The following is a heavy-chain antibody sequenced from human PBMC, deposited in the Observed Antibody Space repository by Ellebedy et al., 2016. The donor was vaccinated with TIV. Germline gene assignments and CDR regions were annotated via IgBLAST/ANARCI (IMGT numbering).Heavy chain of an antibody. CDR3: ARRSRGPSYYFDY. D-gene: IGHD3-10*01. V-gene: IGHV3-48*03. J-gene: IGHJ4*02. CDR1: GFIFSSYY. CDR2: ISGSGGMM. Sequence: PGGSLRLSCVASGFIFSSYYMTWVRQAPGKGLEWISYISGSGGMMDHADSVKGRFTISRDNAKTSLYLQLSSLRAEDTAVYYCARRSRGPSYYFDYWGQGALVTVSS.